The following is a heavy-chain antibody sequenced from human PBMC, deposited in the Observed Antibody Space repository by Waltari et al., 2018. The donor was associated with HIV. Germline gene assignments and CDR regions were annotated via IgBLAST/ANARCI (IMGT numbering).Heavy chain of an antibody. J-gene: IGHJ4*02. V-gene: IGHV3-74*01. CDR1: GFTFSNYW. CDR3: AGGWSLNY. Sequence: VQLLESGGGLVQPGGSLRLSCVASGFTFSNYWMHWVRQAPGKGLGWVSSIKGDGSVINYADSVKGRFTISRDNAKNTVYLQMNSLRVEETAVYFCAGGWSLNYWGQGALVTVSS. CDR2: IKGDGSVI. D-gene: IGHD2-15*01.